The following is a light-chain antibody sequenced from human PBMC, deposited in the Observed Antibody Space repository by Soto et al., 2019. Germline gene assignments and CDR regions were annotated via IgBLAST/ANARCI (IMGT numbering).Light chain of an antibody. CDR3: QQLNDYPIT. Sequence: IPLTQSPSSLSASVGDRVTITCRASQGVSRSLAWYQQKPGKAPKLLIYAAATLQSGVPSRFSGSGSGTDFTLTISSLQPEDFATYYCQQLNDYPITFGQGTRLEIK. J-gene: IGKJ5*01. V-gene: IGKV1-9*01. CDR1: QGVSRS. CDR2: AAA.